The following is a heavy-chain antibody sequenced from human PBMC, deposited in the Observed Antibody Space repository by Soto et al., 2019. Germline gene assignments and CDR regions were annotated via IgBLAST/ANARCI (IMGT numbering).Heavy chain of an antibody. D-gene: IGHD1-26*01. CDR1: GFTFSGYG. CDR3: VRDAVVGSTKGGNYWFDS. V-gene: IGHV3-33*01. J-gene: IGHJ5*01. Sequence: VPLVESGGGVVQPGRSLRLSCAASGFTFSGYGMNWVRQAPGKGLEWVAVIWYDGGNKFYADAVKGRFTISRDQSNNTVHLQMNSLRGEDTAVYYCVRDAVVGSTKGGNYWFDSWGQGTLVTVSS. CDR2: IWYDGGNK.